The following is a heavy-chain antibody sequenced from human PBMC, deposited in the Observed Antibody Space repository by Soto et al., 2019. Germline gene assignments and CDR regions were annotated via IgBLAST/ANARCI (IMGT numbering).Heavy chain of an antibody. CDR2: ISYDGSNK. CDR3: AKRTGTTVDY. Sequence: QVQLVESGGGVVQPGRSLRLSCAASGFTFSSYGMHWVRQAPGKGLEWVAVISYDGSNKYYADSVKGRFTISRDNSKNTPYLQMNSLRAEDTAVYYCAKRTGTTVDYWGQGTLVTVSS. CDR1: GFTFSSYG. J-gene: IGHJ4*02. D-gene: IGHD1-7*01. V-gene: IGHV3-30*18.